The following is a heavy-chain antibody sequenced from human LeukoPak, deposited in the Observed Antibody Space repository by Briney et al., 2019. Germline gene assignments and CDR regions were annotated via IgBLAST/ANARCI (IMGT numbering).Heavy chain of an antibody. Sequence: ASVKVSCKASGGTFSSYAISWVRQAPGQGLEWMGGIIPIFGTANYAQKFQGRVTITADESTSTAYMELSSLRSEDTAVYYCARPWEDIIVSDYYGMDVWGQGTTVTVSS. J-gene: IGHJ6*02. V-gene: IGHV1-69*13. CDR2: IIPIFGTA. CDR3: ARPWEDIIVSDYYGMDV. D-gene: IGHD2-2*01. CDR1: GGTFSSYA.